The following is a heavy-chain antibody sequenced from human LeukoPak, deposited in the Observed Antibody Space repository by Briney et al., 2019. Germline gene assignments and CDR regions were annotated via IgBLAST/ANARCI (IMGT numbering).Heavy chain of an antibody. CDR2: IRCDGSNK. CDR1: GFTFSSYG. D-gene: IGHD4-17*01. Sequence: GGSLRLSCAASGFTFSSYGMHWVRQAPGKGLEWVAFIRCDGSNKYYADSVKGRFTLSRDNSKNTLSLQMNSLRAEDTAVYYCAKPTGDPVYWGQGTLVTVSS. J-gene: IGHJ4*02. V-gene: IGHV3-30*02. CDR3: AKPTGDPVY.